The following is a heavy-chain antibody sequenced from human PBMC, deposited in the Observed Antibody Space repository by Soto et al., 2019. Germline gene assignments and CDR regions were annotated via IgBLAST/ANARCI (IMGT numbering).Heavy chain of an antibody. CDR3: AREHYPRAYYDILTGYYKDYYYYGMDV. Sequence: QSGGSLRLSCASSGFTFSSYGMHWVRQAPGKGLEWVAVIWYDGSNKYYADSVKGRFTISRDNSKNTLYLQMNSLRAEDTAVYYCAREHYPRAYYDILTGYYKDYYYYGMDVWGQGTTVTVSS. CDR2: IWYDGSNK. CDR1: GFTFSSYG. V-gene: IGHV3-33*01. J-gene: IGHJ6*02. D-gene: IGHD3-9*01.